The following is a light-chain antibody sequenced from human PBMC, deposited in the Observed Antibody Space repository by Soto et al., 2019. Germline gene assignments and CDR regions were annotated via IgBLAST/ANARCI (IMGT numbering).Light chain of an antibody. CDR1: NSDVGGHNY. Sequence: QSALTQPASVSGSPGQSITISCTGSNSDVGGHNYVSWYQQHPGKAPKLIIFDVTNRPSGVSYRFSGSKSGNTASLTISGLQAEDEADYYCSSYSSSTTLGVFGTGTKLTFL. CDR3: SSYSSSTTLGV. CDR2: DVT. V-gene: IGLV2-14*01. J-gene: IGLJ1*01.